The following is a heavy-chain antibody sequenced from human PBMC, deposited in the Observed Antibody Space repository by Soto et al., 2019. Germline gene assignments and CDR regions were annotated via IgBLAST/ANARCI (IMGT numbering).Heavy chain of an antibody. Sequence: GESLKISCEASGYTFTNNWIGWVRQMPGKGLEWMGIIYPGDSETRYSPSFQGQVTISADKSIATAYLQWNSLKAADTAIYYCVKHLSVAGHQFYFDYWGQGTLVTVSS. J-gene: IGHJ4*02. CDR3: VKHLSVAGHQFYFDY. V-gene: IGHV5-51*01. D-gene: IGHD6-19*01. CDR1: GYTFTNNW. CDR2: IYPGDSET.